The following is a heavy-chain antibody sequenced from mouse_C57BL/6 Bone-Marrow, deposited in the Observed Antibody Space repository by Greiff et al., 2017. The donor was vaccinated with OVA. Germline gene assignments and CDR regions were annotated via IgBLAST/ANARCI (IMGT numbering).Heavy chain of an antibody. D-gene: IGHD1-1*01. CDR1: GYTFTSYG. CDR3: ARSGYCSSSYLGC. Sequence: VQLQQSGAELARPGASVKLSCKASGYTFTSYGISWVKQSTGQGLEWIGEIYPRSGYTYYNEKFQGKATLTADKSSRTAYMELRSLTSEDSAVFFCARSGYCSSSYLGCWGQGATLTV. V-gene: IGHV1-81*01. J-gene: IGHJ2*01. CDR2: IYPRSGYT.